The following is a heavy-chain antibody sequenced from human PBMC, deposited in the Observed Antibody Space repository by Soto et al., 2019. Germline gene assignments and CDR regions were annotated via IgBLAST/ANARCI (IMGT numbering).Heavy chain of an antibody. CDR1: GGSISSSSYY. Sequence: QLQLQESGPGLVKPSETLSLTCTVSGGSISSSSYYWGWIRQPPGKGLEWIGSIYYSGSTYYNPSPXDHVTISVDTSKXPFXLXPSSVTAADTAVYYCARRAAAAGTKATLVEWELIDYWGQGTLVTVSS. D-gene: IGHD6-13*01. CDR3: ARRAAAAGTKATLVEWELIDY. CDR2: IYYSGST. V-gene: IGHV4-39*01. J-gene: IGHJ4*02.